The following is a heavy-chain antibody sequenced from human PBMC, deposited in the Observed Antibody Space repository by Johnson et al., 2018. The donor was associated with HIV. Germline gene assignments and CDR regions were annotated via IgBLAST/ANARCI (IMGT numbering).Heavy chain of an antibody. V-gene: IGHV3-30-3*01. CDR3: ASDSMVQGVMWAFDI. D-gene: IGHD3-10*01. CDR1: GFTFSNYA. CDR2: ISYDGSNK. J-gene: IGHJ3*02. Sequence: QVQLVESGGGVVQPRRSLRLSCAASGFTFSNYAMNWVRQAPGKGLEWVAVISYDGSNKHFAESVQGRFTVSRDNSKNIIYLEMNSLRAEDTAVYYCASDSMVQGVMWAFDIWGQGTMVTVSS.